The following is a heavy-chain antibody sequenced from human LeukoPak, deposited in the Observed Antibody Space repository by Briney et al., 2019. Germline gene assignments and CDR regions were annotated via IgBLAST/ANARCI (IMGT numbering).Heavy chain of an antibody. CDR1: GGTFSSYA. CDR3: ATFGTIFGVVSHDY. D-gene: IGHD3-3*01. CDR2: IIPIFGTA. Sequence: SVKVSCKASGGTFSSYAISWVRQAPGQGLEWMGGIIPIFGTANYAQKFQGRVTMTEDTSTDTAYMELSSLRSEDTAVYYCATFGTIFGVVSHDYWGQGTLVTVSS. J-gene: IGHJ4*02. V-gene: IGHV1-69*06.